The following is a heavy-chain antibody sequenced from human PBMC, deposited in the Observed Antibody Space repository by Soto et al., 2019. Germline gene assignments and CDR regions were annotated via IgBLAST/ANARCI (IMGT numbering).Heavy chain of an antibody. V-gene: IGHV4-34*01. CDR2: INDRGSI. CDR1: GGSFSGYY. Sequence: QVQLQQWGAGPLRPVETLSLTCGVSGGSFSGYYWAWIRQAPGKGLEWMGEINDRGSINYNPSLNSRVSISVDSSKNHYSLHLRSVTAADTAVYYCARESHDILTGPPWVWYFDLWGRGTLVTVSS. D-gene: IGHD3-9*01. CDR3: ARESHDILTGPPWVWYFDL. J-gene: IGHJ2*01.